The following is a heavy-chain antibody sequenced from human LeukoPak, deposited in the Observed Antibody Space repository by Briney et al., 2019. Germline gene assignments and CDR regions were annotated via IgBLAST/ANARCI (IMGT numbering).Heavy chain of an antibody. CDR2: FDPEDGET. V-gene: IGHV1-24*01. CDR3: ATDSGYSYENYYYGMDV. Sequence: ASVKVSCKVSGYTLTGLSMHWVRQAPGKGLEWMGGFDPEDGETIYAQKFQGRVTMTEDTSTDTAYMELSSLRSEDTAVYYCATDSGYSYENYYYGMDVWGQGTTVTVSS. J-gene: IGHJ6*02. D-gene: IGHD5-18*01. CDR1: GYTLTGLS.